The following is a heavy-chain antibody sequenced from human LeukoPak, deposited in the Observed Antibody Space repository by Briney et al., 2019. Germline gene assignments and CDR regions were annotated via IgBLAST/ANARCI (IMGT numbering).Heavy chain of an antibody. CDR3: ARDAHLWFGESYYFDY. V-gene: IGHV3-48*02. D-gene: IGHD3-10*01. J-gene: IGHJ4*02. CDR2: ISTSSSTI. CDR1: GFTFSSYS. Sequence: GGSLRLSCAASGFTFSSYSMNWVRQAPGKGLEWVSYISTSSSTIYYADSVKGHSTITRDNAKNSLYLPMNSARDEDTAVYYCARDAHLWFGESYYFDYWGQGTLVTVSS.